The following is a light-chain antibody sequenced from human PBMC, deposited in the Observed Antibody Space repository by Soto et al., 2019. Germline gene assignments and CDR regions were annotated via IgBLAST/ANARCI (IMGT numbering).Light chain of an antibody. V-gene: IGKV3-15*01. CDR1: QSVGSS. CDR2: DAS. J-gene: IGKJ1*01. CDR3: QQYNNRPQT. Sequence: EIVMTQSPATLSVSPGERATLSCRASQSVGSSLAWYQQKPGQAPRLLIYDASTRATGIPARFSGSGSGTEFTLTISSLQSEDFAVYDCQQYNNRPQTFGQGTKVEIK.